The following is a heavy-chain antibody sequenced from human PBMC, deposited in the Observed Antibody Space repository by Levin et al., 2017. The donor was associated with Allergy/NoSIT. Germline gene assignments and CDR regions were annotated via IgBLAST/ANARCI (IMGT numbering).Heavy chain of an antibody. CDR2: ISYDGNDK. D-gene: IGHD3-3*01. Sequence: SCVASGFTFSNSGMHWVRQAPGKGLEWVTVISYDGNDKYYVDSVRGRFTISRDNSKNTLHLEMKSLRVEDTAVYYCAKAGFWSGSEYYGMDVWGRGTTVTVSS. CDR3: AKAGFWSGSEYYGMDV. CDR1: GFTFSNSG. J-gene: IGHJ6*02. V-gene: IGHV3-30*18.